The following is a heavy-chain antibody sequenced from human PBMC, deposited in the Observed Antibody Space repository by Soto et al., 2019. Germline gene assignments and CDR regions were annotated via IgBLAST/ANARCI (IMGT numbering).Heavy chain of an antibody. D-gene: IGHD3-16*02. CDR2: VYYSGSS. CDR3: AISMVTFGGIIAPFDY. Sequence: SETLSLTCTVSGASISSGGYYWSWIRQHPEKGLEWIGYVYYSGSSYYKPSLKSRVSISVDTSKNQFSLRLSSVTAADTAVYYCAISMVTFGGIIAPFDYWGQGILVTVSS. J-gene: IGHJ4*02. CDR1: GASISSGGYY. V-gene: IGHV4-31*03.